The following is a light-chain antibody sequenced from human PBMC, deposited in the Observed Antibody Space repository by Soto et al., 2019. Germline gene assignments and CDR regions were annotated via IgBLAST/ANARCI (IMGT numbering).Light chain of an antibody. CDR3: QQYNSYPT. CDR2: KAS. Sequence: DIQMTQSPSTLSASVGDRVTITCRASQSISSWLAWYQQKPGRAPKLLIYKASSLESGVPSRFSGSGSGKEFTLTISSLQPDDFATYYCQQYNSYPTFGGGTKVEIK. CDR1: QSISSW. J-gene: IGKJ4*01. V-gene: IGKV1-5*03.